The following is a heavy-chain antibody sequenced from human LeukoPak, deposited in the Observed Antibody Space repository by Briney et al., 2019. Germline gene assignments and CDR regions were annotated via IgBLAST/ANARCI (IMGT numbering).Heavy chain of an antibody. Sequence: HPGGSLRLSCAASGFTFSSYAMSWVRQAPGKGLEWVSVISGSGGSRYYADSVKGRFTISRDNSKNTLYLQMNSLRAEDTAVYYCAKGRWNYEYSFDYWGQGTLVPVSS. D-gene: IGHD1-7*01. CDR3: AKGRWNYEYSFDY. CDR1: GFTFSSYA. J-gene: IGHJ4*02. CDR2: ISGSGGSR. V-gene: IGHV3-23*01.